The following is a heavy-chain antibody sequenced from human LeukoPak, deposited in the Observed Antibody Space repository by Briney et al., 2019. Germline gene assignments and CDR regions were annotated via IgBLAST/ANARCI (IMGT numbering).Heavy chain of an antibody. CDR3: ARAREGRYFDY. D-gene: IGHD1-26*01. CDR1: GFTFSRYD. Sequence: PGGSLRLSCAASGFTFSRYDMNWVRRAPGKGLEWVSNIGGGGGYTYYADSVKGRFTISRDNAKNTLYLQMNSLRAEDTAVYYCARAREGRYFDYWGQGTLVTVSS. J-gene: IGHJ4*02. CDR2: IGGGGGYT. V-gene: IGHV3-23*01.